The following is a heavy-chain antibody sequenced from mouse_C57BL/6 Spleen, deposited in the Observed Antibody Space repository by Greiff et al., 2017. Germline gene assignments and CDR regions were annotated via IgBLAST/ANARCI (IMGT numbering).Heavy chain of an antibody. CDR2: IDPNSGGT. V-gene: IGHV1-72*01. Sequence: QVHVKQPGAELVKPGASVKLSCKASGYTFTSYWMHWVKQRPGRGLEWIGRIDPNSGGTKYNEKFKSKATLTVDKPSSTAYMQLSSLTSEDSAVYYCARSRNYDYDKVWFAYWGKGTLVTVAA. CDR3: ARSRNYDYDKVWFAY. D-gene: IGHD2-4*01. CDR1: GYTFTSYW. J-gene: IGHJ3*01.